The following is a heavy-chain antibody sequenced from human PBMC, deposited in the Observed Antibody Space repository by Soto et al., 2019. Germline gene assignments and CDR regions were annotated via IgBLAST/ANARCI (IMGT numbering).Heavy chain of an antibody. CDR1: GFSLSTSGVG. V-gene: IGHV2-5*01. J-gene: IGHJ3*01. CDR2: IYWNDDK. D-gene: IGHD1-1*01. Sequence: QITLKESGPTLVKPTQTLTLPCTFSGFSLSTSGVGVGYIRQPPGEALEWLALIYWNDDKRFRPSLKTRLTITKDTSKNQVVLTMTNMDPVDTATYYCAHRREATRWAPDAFDVWGQGTMVTVSS. CDR3: AHRREATRWAPDAFDV.